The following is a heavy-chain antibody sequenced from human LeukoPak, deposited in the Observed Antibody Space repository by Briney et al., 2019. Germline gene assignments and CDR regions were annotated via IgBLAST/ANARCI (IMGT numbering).Heavy chain of an antibody. D-gene: IGHD3-22*01. CDR3: ARGSSGYYYSPDY. CDR1: GYTFTSYD. J-gene: IGHJ4*02. CDR2: MNPNSGNT. V-gene: IGHV1-8*02. Sequence: ASVKVFCKASGYTFTSYDINWVRQATGQGLEWMGWMNPNSGNTGYAQKFQGRVTMTRDTSTNTAYMELGSLTSDDTAVYYCARGSSGYYYSPDYWGQGTLVTVSS.